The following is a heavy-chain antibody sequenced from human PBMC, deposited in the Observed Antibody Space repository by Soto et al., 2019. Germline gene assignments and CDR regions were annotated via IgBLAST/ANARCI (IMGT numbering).Heavy chain of an antibody. CDR1: GLTFSKFW. Sequence: PGGSLRLSCAASGLTFSKFWMTWVRQAPGKGLEWVANIKHDGSEQYYVGSVKGRFAISRDNAKNSLFLQMNSLRAEDTAVYYWASVPGPPGYQVLAFWGKGTTVPVSS. D-gene: IGHD2-2*01. V-gene: IGHV3-7*03. CDR2: IKHDGSEQ. J-gene: IGHJ6*04. CDR3: ASVPGPPGYQVLAF.